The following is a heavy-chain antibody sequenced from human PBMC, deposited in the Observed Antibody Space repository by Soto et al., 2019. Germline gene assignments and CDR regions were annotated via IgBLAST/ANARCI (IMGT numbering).Heavy chain of an antibody. CDR3: ARGGWRHIDY. J-gene: IGHJ4*02. V-gene: IGHV4-59*08. Sequence: TLSLTCTVSGGSISTYYWSWIRQPPGKGLEWIGYIYYSESTNYNPSLKSRVTISVDTSKNQFSLKLSSVTAADTAVYYCARGGWRHIDYWGQGTLVTVSS. D-gene: IGHD3-3*01. CDR2: IYYSEST. CDR1: GGSISTYY.